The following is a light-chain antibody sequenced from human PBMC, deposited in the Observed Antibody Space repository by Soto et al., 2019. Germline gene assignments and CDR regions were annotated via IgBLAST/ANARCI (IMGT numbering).Light chain of an antibody. CDR3: QQFGSSSWT. CDR1: QSVSSSY. CDR2: GAS. J-gene: IGKJ1*01. V-gene: IGKV3-20*01. Sequence: ERVLTPSPGTLSLSPGEKATLSCRASQSVSSSYLAWYQQKPGQAPRLLIYGASSRATGIPDRFSGSGSGTDFTLTVSRLEPEDFAVYYCQQFGSSSWTFGQGTKVDIK.